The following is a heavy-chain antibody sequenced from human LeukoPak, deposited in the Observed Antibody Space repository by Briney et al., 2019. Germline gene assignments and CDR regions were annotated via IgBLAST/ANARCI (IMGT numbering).Heavy chain of an antibody. CDR1: GFTFSSYA. D-gene: IGHD1-1*01. CDR2: ISSSGSTI. V-gene: IGHV3-48*03. Sequence: GGSLRLSCAASGFTFSSYAMSWVRQAPGKGLEWVSYISSSGSTIYYADSVKGRFTISRDNAKNSLYLQMNSLRAEGTAVYYCARTTTEVGDAFDIWGQGTMVTVSS. J-gene: IGHJ3*02. CDR3: ARTTTEVGDAFDI.